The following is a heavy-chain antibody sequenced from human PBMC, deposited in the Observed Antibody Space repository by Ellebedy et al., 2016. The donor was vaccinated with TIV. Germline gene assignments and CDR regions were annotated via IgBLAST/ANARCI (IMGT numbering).Heavy chain of an antibody. V-gene: IGHV3-23*01. CDR1: GSTFTNYA. CDR2: ISTSGGST. D-gene: IGHD1-26*01. J-gene: IGHJ4*02. CDR3: VRGAGSYHFDY. Sequence: GESLKISCAASGSTFTNYAMSWVRQAPGKGLEWVSAISTSGGSTYYADSVKGRFTVSRDNPKNTLYLQMTSRRAEDTAVYYCVRGAGSYHFDYWGQGTLVTV.